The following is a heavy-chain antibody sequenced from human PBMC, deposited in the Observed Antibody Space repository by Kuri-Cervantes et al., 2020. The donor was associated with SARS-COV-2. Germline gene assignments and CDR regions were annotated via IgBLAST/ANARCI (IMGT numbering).Heavy chain of an antibody. J-gene: IGHJ4*02. CDR3: ARDGCKWTHIRFLECPYQEPDY. CDR1: GFTFSSYS. V-gene: IGHV3-48*02. CDR2: ISSSSSTV. D-gene: IGHD3-3*01. Sequence: GGSLRLSCAASGFTFSSYSMNWVRQAPGKGLEWVTYISSSSSTVYYADSVKGRFTISRDNAKNSLYLQMNSLRDEDTAVYYCARDGCKWTHIRFLECPYQEPDYWCQGTLVTVSS.